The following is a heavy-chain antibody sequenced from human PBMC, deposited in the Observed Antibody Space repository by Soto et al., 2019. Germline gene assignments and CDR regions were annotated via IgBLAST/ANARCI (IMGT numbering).Heavy chain of an antibody. Sequence: PSETLSLTCNVSGSSISSAYYWGWVRQPPGRGLEWIGSVFHRGTTYYNPSLMSRFTISLDTSKNQFSLKLSSVTAAATAVYYCAGDFRTANTLFDRWGQGTLATVSS. CDR2: VFHRGTT. CDR3: AGDFRTANTLFDR. V-gene: IGHV4-38-2*02. D-gene: IGHD5-18*01. CDR1: GSSISSAYY. J-gene: IGHJ4*02.